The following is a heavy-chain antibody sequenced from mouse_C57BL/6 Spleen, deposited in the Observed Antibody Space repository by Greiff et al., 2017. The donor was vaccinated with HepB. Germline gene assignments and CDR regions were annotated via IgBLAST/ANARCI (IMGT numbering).Heavy chain of an antibody. CDR1: GFTFSDYG. J-gene: IGHJ4*01. V-gene: IGHV5-17*01. CDR2: ISSGSSTI. D-gene: IGHD2-4*01. Sequence: DVKLVESGGGLVKPGGSLKLSCAASGFTFSDYGMHWVRQAPEKGLEWVAYISSGSSTIYYADTVKGRFTISRDNDKHTLFLQMTSLGSEDTAMYYCAHDYDGYYAMDDWGQGTSVTVSS. CDR3: AHDYDGYYAMDD.